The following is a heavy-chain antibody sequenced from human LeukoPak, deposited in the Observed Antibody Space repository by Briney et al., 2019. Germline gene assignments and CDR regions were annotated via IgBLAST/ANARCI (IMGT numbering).Heavy chain of an antibody. CDR3: ANYGSGIVRYYFDY. Sequence: GGSLRLSCAASGFTFSSYAMSWVRQAPGKGLEWVSAISGSGGSTYYADSVKGRFTISRDNSKNTLYLQMNSLRAEDTAVYYCANYGSGIVRYYFDYWGQGTLVTVSS. CDR2: ISGSGGST. V-gene: IGHV3-23*01. J-gene: IGHJ4*02. D-gene: IGHD3-10*01. CDR1: GFTFSSYA.